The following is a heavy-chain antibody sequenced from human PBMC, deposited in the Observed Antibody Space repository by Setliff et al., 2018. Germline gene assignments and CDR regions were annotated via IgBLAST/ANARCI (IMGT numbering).Heavy chain of an antibody. CDR3: ARSGWLREYYFDY. CDR2: INPNSGGT. D-gene: IGHD5-12*01. V-gene: IGHV1-2*04. CDR1: GYTFTGYY. Sequence: VKVSCKASGYTFTGYYMHWVRQAPGQGLEWMGWINPNSGGTNYAQKFQGWVTMTRDTSISTAYMELSRLGSDGTAVYYCARSGWLREYYFDYWGQGTLVTVSS. J-gene: IGHJ4*02.